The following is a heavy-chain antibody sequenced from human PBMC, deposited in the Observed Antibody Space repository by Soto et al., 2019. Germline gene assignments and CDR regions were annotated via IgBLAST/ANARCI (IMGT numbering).Heavy chain of an antibody. Sequence: SVKVSCKASGGTFSSYAISWVRQAPGQGLEWMGGIIPIFGTANYAQKFQGRVTITADKSTSTAYMELSSLRSEDTAVYYCARAYDILTGSLDYWGQGTLVTVSS. CDR1: GGTFSSYA. V-gene: IGHV1-69*06. CDR2: IIPIFGTA. D-gene: IGHD3-9*01. J-gene: IGHJ4*02. CDR3: ARAYDILTGSLDY.